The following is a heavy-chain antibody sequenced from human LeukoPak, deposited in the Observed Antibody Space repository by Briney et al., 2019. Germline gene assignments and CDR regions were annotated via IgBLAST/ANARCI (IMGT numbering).Heavy chain of an antibody. CDR1: GGTFSSYA. CDR2: IIPIFGTT. D-gene: IGHD3-16*01. V-gene: IGHV1-69*05. CDR3: VRAGGYYFYMDV. Sequence: SVKVSCKASGGTFSSYAISWVRQAPGQGLEWMGRIIPIFGTTNSAQKFHGRVTITTDESTSTAYMELSSLRSEDTAVYYCVRAGGYYFYMDVWGKGTTVTVSS. J-gene: IGHJ6*03.